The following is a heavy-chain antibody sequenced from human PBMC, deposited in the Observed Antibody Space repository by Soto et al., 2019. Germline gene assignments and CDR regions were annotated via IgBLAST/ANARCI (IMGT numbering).Heavy chain of an antibody. J-gene: IGHJ4*02. V-gene: IGHV3-7*04. CDR1: GFTFSSYW. D-gene: IGHD3-10*01. CDR2: IKEDGSER. CDR3: ARATGADKEDY. Sequence: EVQLVESGGGLVQPGGSLRLSCEASGFTFSSYWMSWVRQAPGKGLEWVANIKEDGSERYYVDSVKGRFTISRDNAKNSLYLQMYSLRAEDTAVYYCARATGADKEDYWGQGTLVTVSS.